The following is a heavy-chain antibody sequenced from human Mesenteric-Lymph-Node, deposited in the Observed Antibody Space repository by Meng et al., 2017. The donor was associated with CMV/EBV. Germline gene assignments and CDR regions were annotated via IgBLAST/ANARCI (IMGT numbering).Heavy chain of an antibody. V-gene: IGHV3-23*01. Sequence: GGSLRLSCAASGFTFSSYAITWVRQAPGKGLEWVSTISGSGGSTYYADSVKGRFTISRDNSKNTLYLQMNSLRAEDTAIYYCAKGYDFWSGYLDYWGQGTLVTVSS. J-gene: IGHJ4*02. D-gene: IGHD3-3*01. CDR2: ISGSGGST. CDR3: AKGYDFWSGYLDY. CDR1: GFTFSSYA.